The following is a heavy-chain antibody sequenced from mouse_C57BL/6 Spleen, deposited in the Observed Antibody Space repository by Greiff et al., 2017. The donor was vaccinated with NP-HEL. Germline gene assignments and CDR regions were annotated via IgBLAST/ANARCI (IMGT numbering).Heavy chain of an antibody. CDR1: GFSLTSYA. CDR3: AREGYGSSYGYFDV. CDR2: IWTGGGT. V-gene: IGHV2-9-1*01. Sequence: QVQLQHSGPGLVAPSQSLSITCTVSGFSLTSYAISWVRQPPGKGLEWLGVIWTGGGTNYNSALKSRLSISKDNSKSQVFLKMNSLQTDDTARYYCAREGYGSSYGYFDVWGTGTTVTVSS. J-gene: IGHJ1*03. D-gene: IGHD1-1*01.